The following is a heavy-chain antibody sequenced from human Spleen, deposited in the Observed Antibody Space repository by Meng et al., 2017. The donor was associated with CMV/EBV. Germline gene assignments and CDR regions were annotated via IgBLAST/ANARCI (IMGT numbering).Heavy chain of an antibody. J-gene: IGHJ4*02. V-gene: IGHV3-21*01. Sequence: SCAASGFTFSSYSINWVRQAPGKGLEWVSSISSSSNYIYYADSVKGRFTISRDNAKNSLYLQMNSLRAEDTAVYYCASYDSSGYPGNWGQGTLVTVSS. CDR3: ASYDSSGYPGN. CDR1: GFTFSSYS. CDR2: ISSSSNYI. D-gene: IGHD3-22*01.